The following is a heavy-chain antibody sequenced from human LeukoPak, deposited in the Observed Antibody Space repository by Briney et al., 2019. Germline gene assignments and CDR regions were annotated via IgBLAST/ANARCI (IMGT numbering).Heavy chain of an antibody. V-gene: IGHV4-61*02. J-gene: IGHJ4*02. CDR3: ARETYYYDSSGYLHYFGY. CDR2: IYTSGST. Sequence: TSETLSLTCTVSGGSISSGSYYWSWIRQPAGKGLEWIGRIYTSGSTNYNPSLRSRVTISVDTSKNQFSLKLSSVTAADTAVYYCARETYYYDSSGYLHYFGYWGQGTLVTVSS. CDR1: GGSISSGSYY. D-gene: IGHD3-22*01.